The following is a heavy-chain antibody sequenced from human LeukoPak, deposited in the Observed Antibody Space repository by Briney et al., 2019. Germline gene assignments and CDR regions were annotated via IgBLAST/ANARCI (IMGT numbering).Heavy chain of an antibody. J-gene: IGHJ4*02. D-gene: IGHD2-21*02. CDR1: Y. CDR3: ARTSDLSFDY. Sequence: YWIGWVRQMPGKGLEWIGYIYYSGSTYYNPSLKSRVTISVDTSKNQFSLKLSSVTAADTAVYYCARTSDLSFDYWGQGTLVTVSS. V-gene: IGHV4-31*02. CDR2: IYYSGST.